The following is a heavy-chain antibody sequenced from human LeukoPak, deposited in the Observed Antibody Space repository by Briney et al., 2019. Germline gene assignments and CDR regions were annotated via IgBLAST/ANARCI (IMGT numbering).Heavy chain of an antibody. CDR1: GFKFGSYG. CDR3: ARDPGTIFDVLNYHFDY. D-gene: IGHD3-3*01. J-gene: IGHJ4*02. CDR2: ISASGNSS. V-gene: IGHV3-23*01. Sequence: GGSLRLSCAASGFKFGSYGMSWVRQAQGKGLEWVSAISASGNSSYYADSVQGRFTISRDNFKNTLYLQMNSLTAEDTAIYYCARDPGTIFDVLNYHFDYWGQGTLVTVSS.